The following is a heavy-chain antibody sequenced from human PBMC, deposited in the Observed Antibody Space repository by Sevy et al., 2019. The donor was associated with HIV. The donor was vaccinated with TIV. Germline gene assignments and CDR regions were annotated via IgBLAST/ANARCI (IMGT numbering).Heavy chain of an antibody. D-gene: IGHD1-26*01. CDR1: GFSFSGYA. CDR2: ISFDGSNK. V-gene: IGHV3-30*18. Sequence: GGCLRLSCAASGFSFSGYAIHWVRQAPGKGLEWLAVISFDGSNKYYADSVKGRFTISRDNSKNTLFLQMNSLRAEDTAVYYCAKQGAYSYTTYFDYWGQGTVVTVSS. CDR3: AKQGAYSYTTYFDY. J-gene: IGHJ4*02.